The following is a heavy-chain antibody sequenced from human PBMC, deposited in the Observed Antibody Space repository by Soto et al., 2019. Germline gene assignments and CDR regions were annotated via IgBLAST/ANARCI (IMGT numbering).Heavy chain of an antibody. Sequence: GGSLRLSCAASGFTFSSYSMNWVRQAPWKGLEWVSYISSSSSTIYYADSVKGRFTISRDNAKNSLYLQMNSLRAEDTAVYYWGSGGGQRLVKSIKYYYDGVGSGFDSWAQDTLVTFSS. D-gene: IGHD3-22*01. CDR1: GFTFSSYS. V-gene: IGHV3-48*01. CDR2: ISSSSSTI. CDR3: GSGGGQRLVKSIKYYYDGVGSGFDS. J-gene: IGHJ4*02.